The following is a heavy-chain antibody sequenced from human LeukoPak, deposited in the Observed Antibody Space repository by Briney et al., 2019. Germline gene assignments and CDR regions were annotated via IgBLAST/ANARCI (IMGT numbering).Heavy chain of an antibody. CDR3: ARERNAFDI. CDR2: ISYDGSNK. Sequence: PGRSLRLSCAASGFTFSSYGMHWVRQAPGKGLEWVAVISYDGSNKYYADSVKGRFTISRDNSKNTLYLQMNRLTAEDTAVYHCARERNAFDIWGQGTMVIVSS. V-gene: IGHV3-30*03. CDR1: GFTFSSYG. J-gene: IGHJ3*02.